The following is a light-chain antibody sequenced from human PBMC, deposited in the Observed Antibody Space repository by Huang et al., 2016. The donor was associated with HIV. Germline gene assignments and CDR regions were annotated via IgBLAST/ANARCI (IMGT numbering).Light chain of an antibody. V-gene: IGKV3-20*01. CDR3: QQYGSSPAT. CDR2: GAS. J-gene: IGKJ1*01. Sequence: EIVLTQSPGTLSLSPGERTTISCRASQSVNSGYLAWYQQKPGQAPRLLIYGASTRATGTPGRFSGSGSGTDFTLTISRLQPEDFAVYYCQQYGSSPATFGQGTKVEVK. CDR1: QSVNSGY.